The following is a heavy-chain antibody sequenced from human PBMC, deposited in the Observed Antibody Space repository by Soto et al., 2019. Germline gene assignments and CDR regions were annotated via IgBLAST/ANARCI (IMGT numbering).Heavy chain of an antibody. CDR3: VRELGLAY. V-gene: IGHV3-7*03. D-gene: IGHD7-27*01. Sequence: GPLRRSCSASGCTLSNYWMTWVRQAPGKGLEWVANINKDGSQKNYVDSVKGRFTIARDNGQNSLSLQINSLRVEDTTVYYCVRELGLAYWGQGALVTVSS. CDR1: GCTLSNYW. J-gene: IGHJ4*02. CDR2: INKDGSQK.